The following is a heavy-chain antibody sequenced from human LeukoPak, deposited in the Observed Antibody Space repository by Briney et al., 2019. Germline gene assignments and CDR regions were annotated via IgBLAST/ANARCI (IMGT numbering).Heavy chain of an antibody. Sequence: ASVKVSCKASGGTFSSYAISWVRQAPGQGLEWMGGIIPIFGTANYAQKFQGRVTITADESTSTAYMERSSLRSEDTAVYYCARAGAGGSWYDAFDIWGQGTMVTVSS. V-gene: IGHV1-69*13. CDR3: ARAGAGGSWYDAFDI. CDR2: IIPIFGTA. J-gene: IGHJ3*02. D-gene: IGHD6-13*01. CDR1: GGTFSSYA.